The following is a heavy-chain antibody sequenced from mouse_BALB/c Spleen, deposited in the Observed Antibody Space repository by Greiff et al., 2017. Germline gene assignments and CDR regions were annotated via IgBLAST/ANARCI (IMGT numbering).Heavy chain of an antibody. Sequence: EVMLVESGGGLVQPGGSMKLSCVASGFTFSSYWMSWVRQSPEKGLEWVAEIRLKSDNYATHYAESVKGKFTISRDDSKSRLYLQMNSLRAEDTGIYYCTRGAMDYWGQGTSVTVSS. J-gene: IGHJ4*01. V-gene: IGHV6-6*02. CDR1: GFTFSSYW. CDR2: IRLKSDNYAT. CDR3: TRGAMDY.